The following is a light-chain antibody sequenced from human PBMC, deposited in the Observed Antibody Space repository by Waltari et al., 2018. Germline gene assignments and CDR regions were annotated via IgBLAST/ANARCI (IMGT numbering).Light chain of an antibody. CDR1: QSVISH. V-gene: IGKV3-11*01. CDR2: GTS. Sequence: EIVLTQSPATLSLSPGERATLSCRAIQSVISHLAWYQQKPGQAPRLLIYGTSNRATSIPARFSGSGSGTDFTLTISSLEPEDFAVYYCQQRIQWPNSFGQGTKLEL. CDR3: QQRIQWPNS. J-gene: IGKJ2*03.